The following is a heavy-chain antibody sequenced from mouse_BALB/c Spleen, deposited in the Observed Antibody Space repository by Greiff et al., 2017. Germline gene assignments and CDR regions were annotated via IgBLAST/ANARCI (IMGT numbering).Heavy chain of an antibody. Sequence: EVMLVESGPGLVKPSQSLSLTCTVTGYSITSDYAWNWIRQFPGNKLEWMGYIGYSGSTSYNPSLKSRISITRDTSKNQFFLQLNSVTTEDTATYYCARGDYGSSYEAMDYWGQGTSVTVSS. J-gene: IGHJ4*01. CDR1: GYSITSDYA. CDR3: ARGDYGSSYEAMDY. D-gene: IGHD1-1*01. CDR2: IGYSGST. V-gene: IGHV3-2*02.